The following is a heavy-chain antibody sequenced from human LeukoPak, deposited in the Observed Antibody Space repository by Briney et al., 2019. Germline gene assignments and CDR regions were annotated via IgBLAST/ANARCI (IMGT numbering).Heavy chain of an antibody. CDR3: ARVPGRYAFDF. V-gene: IGHV3-11*03. J-gene: IGHJ3*01. Sequence: GGSLRLSCAASGFTFSSYAMSWIRQAPGKGLEWVSYISTSGSSTSYAESVKGRFTISRDNANNSLYLQMDRLRGDDTAVYYCARVPGRYAFDFWGQGTMVTVSS. CDR2: ISTSGSST. CDR1: GFTFSSYA. D-gene: IGHD2-15*01.